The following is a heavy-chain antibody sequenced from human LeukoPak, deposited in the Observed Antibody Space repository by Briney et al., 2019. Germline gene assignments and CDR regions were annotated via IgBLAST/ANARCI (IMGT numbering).Heavy chain of an antibody. CDR3: ATFQQSYSSGWYPLGY. CDR2: ISAYNGNT. D-gene: IGHD6-19*01. Sequence: ASVKVSCKASGYTFTSYGISWVRQAPGQGLEWKGWISAYNGNTNYAQKLQGRVTMTTDTSTSTAYMELRSLRSDDTAVYYCATFQQSYSSGWYPLGYWGQGTLVTVPS. CDR1: GYTFTSYG. J-gene: IGHJ4*02. V-gene: IGHV1-18*01.